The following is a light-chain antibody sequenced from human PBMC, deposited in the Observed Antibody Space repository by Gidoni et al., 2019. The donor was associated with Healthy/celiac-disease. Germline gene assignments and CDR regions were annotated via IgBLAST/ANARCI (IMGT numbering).Light chain of an antibody. CDR1: SSNIGAGYD. J-gene: IGLJ1*01. CDR2: GNS. CDR3: QSYDSSLSGYV. Sequence: QSVLTQPPSVSGAPAPRVTISCTGSSSNIGAGYDVHWYQQLPGTAPKPLIYGNSNRPSGVPDRFSGSKSGTSASLAITGLQAEDEADYYCQSYDSSLSGYVFGTGTKVTVL. V-gene: IGLV1-40*01.